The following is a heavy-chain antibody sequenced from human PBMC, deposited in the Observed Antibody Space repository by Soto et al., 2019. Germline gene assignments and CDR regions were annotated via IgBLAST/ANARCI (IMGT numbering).Heavy chain of an antibody. CDR2: INHSGST. CDR3: ARALHNLSKYYYYYMDV. J-gene: IGHJ6*03. CDR1: GGSFSGYY. Sequence: SETLSLTCAVYGGSFSGYYWSWIRQPPGKGLEWIGEINHSGSTNYNPSLKSRVTISVDTSKNQFSLKLSSVTAADTAVYYCARALHNLSKYYYYYMDVWGKGTTVTVSS. V-gene: IGHV4-34*01.